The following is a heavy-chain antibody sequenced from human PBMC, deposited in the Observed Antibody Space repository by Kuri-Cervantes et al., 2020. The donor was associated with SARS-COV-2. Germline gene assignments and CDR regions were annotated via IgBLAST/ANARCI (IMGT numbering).Heavy chain of an antibody. CDR1: GSTVDNYG. Sequence: ASENVSCKASGSTVDNYGFTWVRQAPGQGLEWMGWIAASNGETNYAQKFQGRVTMTTDTATSTAYMELRSLTSDDTAVYYCASLHPWYDFWSGSYYFDYWGQGPLVTVSS. CDR2: IAASNGET. V-gene: IGHV1-18*01. D-gene: IGHD3-3*01. J-gene: IGHJ4*02. CDR3: ASLHPWYDFWSGSYYFDY.